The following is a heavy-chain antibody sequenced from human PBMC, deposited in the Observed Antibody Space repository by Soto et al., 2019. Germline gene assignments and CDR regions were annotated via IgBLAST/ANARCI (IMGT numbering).Heavy chain of an antibody. V-gene: IGHV3-7*05. CDR2: IKQDGSEK. J-gene: IGHJ4*02. CDR3: AKSLSAIPGDS. D-gene: IGHD2-2*01. Sequence: VQLVESGGGLVQSGGSLRLSCAASGFTFSSYWMSWVRQGPGKGSEWVANIKQDGSEKYYVDSVKGRFTISRDNAKNSLYLQMTSLRAEDTAVYHCAKSLSAIPGDSWGQGTLVTVSS. CDR1: GFTFSSYW.